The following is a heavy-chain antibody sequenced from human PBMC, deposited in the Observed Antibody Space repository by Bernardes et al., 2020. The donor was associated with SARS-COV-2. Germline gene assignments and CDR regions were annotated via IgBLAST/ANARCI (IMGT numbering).Heavy chain of an antibody. V-gene: IGHV3-7*03. CDR3: WRSAGMDV. CDR1: GFDFSDYW. Sequence: GGSLRLSCAGSGFDFSDYWMTWVRQAPGKGLEWVANIKRDGSETYYVDSVKGRFTIPRDNAKNLVFLQMNSLRAEDTAVFNCWRSAGMDVWGQGTMVTVSS. J-gene: IGHJ6*02. CDR2: IKRDGSET.